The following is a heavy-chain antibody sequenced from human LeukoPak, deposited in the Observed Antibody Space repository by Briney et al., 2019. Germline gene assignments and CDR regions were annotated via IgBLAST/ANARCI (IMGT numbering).Heavy chain of an antibody. CDR3: ARSSYYYGSGSSTFDY. V-gene: IGHV4-31*03. CDR2: IYYSGST. J-gene: IGHJ4*02. D-gene: IGHD3-10*01. CDR1: GGSISSGGYY. Sequence: SETLSPTCTVSGGSISSGGYYWSWIRQHPGKGLEWIGYIYYSGSTYYNPSLKSRVTISVDTSKNQFSLKLSSVTAADTAVYYCARSSYYYGSGSSTFDYWGQGTLVTVSS.